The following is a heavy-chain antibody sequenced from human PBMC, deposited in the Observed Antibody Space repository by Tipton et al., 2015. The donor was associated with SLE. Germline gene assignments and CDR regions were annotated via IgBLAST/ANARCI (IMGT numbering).Heavy chain of an antibody. D-gene: IGHD3/OR15-3a*01. Sequence: TLSLTCTVSGDSISSDHWSWIRQPPGKGLEWIGYMYYSGSTKYNPSLKSRVTISVDTSKNQFSLKLRSVTAADTAVYYWARGATVDWDRVAFGSWGQGTLVTVSS. V-gene: IGHV4-59*01. CDR2: MYYSGST. CDR1: GDSISSDH. CDR3: ARGATVDWDRVAFGS. J-gene: IGHJ4*02.